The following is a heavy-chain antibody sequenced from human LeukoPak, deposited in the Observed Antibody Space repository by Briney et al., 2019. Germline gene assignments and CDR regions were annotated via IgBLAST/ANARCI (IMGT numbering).Heavy chain of an antibody. CDR2: IAPSDSYT. D-gene: IGHD6-19*01. CDR3: ARWRSSGWDRNSMGDTFDY. J-gene: IGHJ4*02. CDR1: GYSFTSYW. V-gene: IGHV5-10-1*01. Sequence: GASLRISCKSSGYSFTSYWISWVRQLPEKGLEWIGRIAPSDSYTNYSPSFQGHVTISADKSISTAYLQWSSLKASDTAMYYCARWRSSGWDRNSMGDTFDYWGQGTLVTVSS.